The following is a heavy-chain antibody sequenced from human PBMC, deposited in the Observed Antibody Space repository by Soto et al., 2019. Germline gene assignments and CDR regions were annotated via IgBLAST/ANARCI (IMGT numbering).Heavy chain of an antibody. V-gene: IGHV4-59*01. Sequence: QVQLQESGPGLVKPSETLSLTCTVSGASISRYYWSWIRQPPGKGLEWIGYFYYTGSTNYNPSLNRRVTISVDTSKNQFSLKLSSVTAADTAVYYCARGRGGYFDHWGRGTLVTVSS. CDR2: FYYTGST. CDR1: GASISRYY. CDR3: ARGRGGYFDH. J-gene: IGHJ2*01.